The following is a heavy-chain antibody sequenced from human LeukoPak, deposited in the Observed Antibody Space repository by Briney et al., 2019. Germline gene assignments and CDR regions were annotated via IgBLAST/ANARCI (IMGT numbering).Heavy chain of an antibody. D-gene: IGHD3-22*01. J-gene: IGHJ5*02. CDR2: INPNSGGT. V-gene: IGHV1-2*02. Sequence: ASVKVSCKASGYTFTGYYMHWVRHAPGQGLEWMGWINPNSGGTNYAKKFQGRVTMTRDTSISTAYMELSRLRSDDTAVYYCARDRFSANRYYYDSSGPNWFDPWGQGTLVTVSS. CDR1: GYTFTGYY. CDR3: ARDRFSANRYYYDSSGPNWFDP.